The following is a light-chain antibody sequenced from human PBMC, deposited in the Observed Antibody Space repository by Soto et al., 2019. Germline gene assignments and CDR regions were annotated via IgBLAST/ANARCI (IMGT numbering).Light chain of an antibody. J-gene: IGKJ5*01. V-gene: IGKV3-20*01. CDR3: QQYTNAHGIT. CDR1: QGVGNKY. CDR2: AAS. Sequence: EIALTQSPGTLSLSPGERATLSCRASQGVGNKYLAWYQQRPGQAPSLLIYAASSRATGVPDRFSGSGSGTDFTLTISRLEPEDGAVYYCQQYTNAHGITFGQGTRREIK.